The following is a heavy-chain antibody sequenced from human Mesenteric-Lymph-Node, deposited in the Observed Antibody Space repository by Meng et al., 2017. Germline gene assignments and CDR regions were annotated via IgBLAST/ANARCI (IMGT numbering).Heavy chain of an antibody. D-gene: IGHD6-19*01. V-gene: IGHV4-31*03. CDR2: IYYSGST. Sequence: QRKETGPGLVKLSQTLSLTCTVAGGSVSSGGYYWTWIRQHPGKGLVWFGHIYYSGSTFYNPSLKRRVIISIDTSKNQFSLNLRSVTAADTAVYYCARVSSGWDYFDYWGQGTLVTVSS. J-gene: IGHJ4*02. CDR3: ARVSSGWDYFDY. CDR1: GGSVSSGGYY.